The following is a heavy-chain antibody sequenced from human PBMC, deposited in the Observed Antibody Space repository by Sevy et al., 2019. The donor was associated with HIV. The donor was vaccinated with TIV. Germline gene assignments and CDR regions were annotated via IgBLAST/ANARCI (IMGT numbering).Heavy chain of an antibody. CDR3: AKGIGYSNGWYSWFDS. D-gene: IGHD6-19*01. J-gene: IGHJ5*01. Sequence: GGSLRVSCVASGFTFDDYVMHWVRQAPGKGPEWVSGSSWNSGSIGYAESVKGRFTISRDNAKNSLYLQMNSLRVEDTALCYCAKGIGYSNGWYSWFDSWGQGTLVTVSS. CDR2: SSWNSGSI. V-gene: IGHV3-9*01. CDR1: GFTFDDYV.